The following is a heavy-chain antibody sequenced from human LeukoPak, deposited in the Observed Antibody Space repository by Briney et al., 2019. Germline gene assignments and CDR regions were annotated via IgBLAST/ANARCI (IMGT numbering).Heavy chain of an antibody. Sequence: SETLSPTCTVSGGSISSYYWSWIRQPPGKGLEWIGYIYYSGSTNYNPSLKSRVTISVDTSKNQFSLKLSSVTAADTAVYYCARATTVTGYYYGMDVWGQGTTVTVSS. V-gene: IGHV4-59*01. CDR1: GGSISSYY. J-gene: IGHJ6*02. D-gene: IGHD4-11*01. CDR3: ARATTVTGYYYGMDV. CDR2: IYYSGST.